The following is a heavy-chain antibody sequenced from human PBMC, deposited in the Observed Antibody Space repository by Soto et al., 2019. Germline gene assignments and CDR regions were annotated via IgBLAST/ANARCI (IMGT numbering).Heavy chain of an antibody. J-gene: IGHJ4*02. V-gene: IGHV3-30*18. Sequence: QVQLVESGGGAVQPGRSLRISCAASGFTFSSYGMHWVRQAPGKGLEWVAVISYDGSTKYYADSVKGRFTISRDNSKNTLYLQMNSLIPEDTALYYCAKGYQSIVLVPPGIEYWGQGTLVTVTS. CDR1: GFTFSSYG. CDR2: ISYDGSTK. CDR3: AKGYQSIVLVPPGIEY. D-gene: IGHD2-2*01.